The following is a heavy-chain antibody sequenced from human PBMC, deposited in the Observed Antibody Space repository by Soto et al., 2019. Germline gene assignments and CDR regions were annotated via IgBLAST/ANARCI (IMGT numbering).Heavy chain of an antibody. V-gene: IGHV5-10-1*01. CDR2: IDPSDSYT. CDR3: ATTGRSSSLRFFDY. J-gene: IGHJ4*02. D-gene: IGHD6-13*01. CDR1: GYSFTGYW. Sequence: GESLKISCKGSGYSFTGYWISWVRQMPGKGLEWMGRIDPSDSYTNYSPSFQGHVTISADKSISTAYLQWSSLKASDTAMYYCATTGRSSSLRFFDYWGQGTLVTVS.